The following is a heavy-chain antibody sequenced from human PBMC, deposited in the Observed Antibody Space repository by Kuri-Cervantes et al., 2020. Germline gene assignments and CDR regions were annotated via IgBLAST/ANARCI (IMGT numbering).Heavy chain of an antibody. CDR1: GGSISSGGYY. D-gene: IGHD3-10*01. CDR2: IYYSGST. CDR3: ARDKYGSGLFGMDV. V-gene: IGHV4-31*03. J-gene: IGHJ6*02. Sequence: SETLSLTCTVSGGSISSGGYYWSWIRQHPVKGLEWIGYIYYSGSTYYNPSLKSRVTISVDTSKNQFSLRLSSVTAADTAVYYCARDKYGSGLFGMDVGGQGTTVTVSS.